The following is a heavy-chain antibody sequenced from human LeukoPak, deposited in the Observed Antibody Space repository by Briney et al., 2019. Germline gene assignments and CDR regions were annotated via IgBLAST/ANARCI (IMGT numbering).Heavy chain of an antibody. D-gene: IGHD5/OR15-5a*01. CDR1: GGSISSYY. CDR2: IYYSGST. J-gene: IGHJ6*03. Sequence: PSETLSLTCTVSGGSISSYYWSWIRQPPGKGLDWIAYIYYSGSTNHNPSLKSRVTISVDTSKNQFSLKLSSMTAADTAVYYCARGQDIASYWGYYYMDVWGKGTTVTVSS. V-gene: IGHV4-59*01. CDR3: ARGQDIASYWGYYYMDV.